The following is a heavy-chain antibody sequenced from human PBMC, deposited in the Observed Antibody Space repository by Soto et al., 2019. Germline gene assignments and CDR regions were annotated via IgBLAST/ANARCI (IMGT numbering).Heavy chain of an antibody. Sequence: EVQLVETGGGLIQPGGSLRLSCAASGFTVSSNYMSWVRQAPGKGLEWVSVVSGSGGVTYYADSVKGRFTISRDNSKNTLYLQMNSLRAEDTALYYCAKLGYCSSTSCFRDYWGQGTLVTVSS. J-gene: IGHJ4*02. V-gene: IGHV3-53*02. D-gene: IGHD2-2*01. CDR3: AKLGYCSSTSCFRDY. CDR2: VSGSGGVT. CDR1: GFTVSSNY.